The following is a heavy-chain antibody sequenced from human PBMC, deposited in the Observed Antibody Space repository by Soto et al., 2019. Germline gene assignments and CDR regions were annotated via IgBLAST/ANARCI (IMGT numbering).Heavy chain of an antibody. V-gene: IGHV1-8*01. CDR2: MNPNSGNT. CDR1: GYTFTSYD. Sequence: QVQLVQSGAEVKKPGASVKVSCKASGYTFTSYDINWVRQATGQGLEWMGWMNPNSGNTGYAQKFQGRVTMTRNTSISTAYMQLSSLRSEATAVYYCARWPDAYYYSGMDVWGQGTTVTVSS. J-gene: IGHJ6*02. CDR3: ARWPDAYYYSGMDV.